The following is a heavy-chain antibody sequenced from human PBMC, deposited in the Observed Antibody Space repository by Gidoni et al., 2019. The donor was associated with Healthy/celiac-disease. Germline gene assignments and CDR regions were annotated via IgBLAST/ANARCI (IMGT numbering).Heavy chain of an antibody. J-gene: IGHJ4*02. CDR3: ARGDGGTSCSY. V-gene: IGHV3-23*01. Sequence: EVQLLESGGGLVQPGGSLGLSCAASGFTFSSYAMSWVRQAPGKGLEWVSAISGSGGSTYYADSVKGRFTISRDNSKNTRYLQMNSLRAEDTAVYYCARGDGGTSCSYWGQGTLVTVSS. D-gene: IGHD2-2*01. CDR2: ISGSGGST. CDR1: GFTFSSYA.